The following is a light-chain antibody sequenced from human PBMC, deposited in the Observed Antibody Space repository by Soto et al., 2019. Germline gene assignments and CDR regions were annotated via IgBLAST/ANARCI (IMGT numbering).Light chain of an antibody. CDR1: SSNIGSNT. V-gene: IGLV1-44*01. CDR2: SNN. CDR3: AAWDDSLNGPV. Sequence: QSALTQPPSASGTPGQRVTISCSGSSSNIGSNTVNWYQQLPGTAPKLLIYSNNQRPSGVPDRFSSSKSGTSASLAISGLQSEDEADYYCAAWDDSLNGPVFGTGTKVTVL. J-gene: IGLJ1*01.